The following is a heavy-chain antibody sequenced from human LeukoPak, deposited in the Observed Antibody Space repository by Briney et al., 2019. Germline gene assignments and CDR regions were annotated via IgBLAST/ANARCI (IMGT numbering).Heavy chain of an antibody. CDR3: ARDYYDSSGYRTFDY. CDR1: GFTFSSYG. CDR2: ISYDGSNK. J-gene: IGHJ4*02. Sequence: GGSLRLSCAASGFTFSSYGMHWVRQAPGKGLEWVAVISYDGSNKYYADSVKGRFTISRDNSKNTLYLQMNSLRAEDTAVYYCARDYYDSSGYRTFDYWGQGTLVTVSS. D-gene: IGHD3-22*01. V-gene: IGHV3-30*03.